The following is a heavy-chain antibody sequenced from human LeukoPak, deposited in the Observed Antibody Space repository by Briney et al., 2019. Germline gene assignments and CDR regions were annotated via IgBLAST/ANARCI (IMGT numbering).Heavy chain of an antibody. CDR2: VNPGDSDT. CDR3: ARVNGYCSDTTCSLTFDY. D-gene: IGHD2-2*01. Sequence: GESLKISCKGSGYSFRYYWIGWVRQMPGKGLEWMGIVNPGDSDTRYSPSFQGQVTISADKSISTAYLQWSSLKASDTAIYYCARVNGYCSDTTCSLTFDYWGQGTLVTVSS. V-gene: IGHV5-51*01. J-gene: IGHJ4*02. CDR1: GYSFRYYW.